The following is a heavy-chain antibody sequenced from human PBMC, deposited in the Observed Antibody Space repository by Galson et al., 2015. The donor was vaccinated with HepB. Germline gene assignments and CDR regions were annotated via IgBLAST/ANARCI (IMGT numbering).Heavy chain of an antibody. CDR2: IIPIFGTA. J-gene: IGHJ6*03. D-gene: IGHD6-13*01. Sequence: SVKVSCKASGGTFSSYAISWVRQAPGQGLEWMGGIIPIFGTANYAQKFQGRVTITADESTSTAYMELSSLRSEDTAVYYCARVLPIAAAGTRYYYYYMDVWGKGTTVTVSS. V-gene: IGHV1-69*13. CDR3: ARVLPIAAAGTRYYYYYMDV. CDR1: GGTFSSYA.